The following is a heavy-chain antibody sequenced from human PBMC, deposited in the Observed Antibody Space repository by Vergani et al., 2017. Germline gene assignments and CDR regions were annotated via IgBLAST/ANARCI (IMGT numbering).Heavy chain of an antibody. V-gene: IGHV1-46*03. D-gene: IGHD1-1*01. J-gene: IGHJ3*02. CDR3: ARNGITTDAFDI. Sequence: QVQLVQSGAEVKKPGASVKVSCKASGYTFTSYYMHWVRQAPGQGLEWLGIINPSGGSTSYAQKFQGRVTMTRDTSTSTVYMVLSSLRSEDTAVYYCARNGITTDAFDIWGQGTMVTVSS. CDR2: INPSGGST. CDR1: GYTFTSYY.